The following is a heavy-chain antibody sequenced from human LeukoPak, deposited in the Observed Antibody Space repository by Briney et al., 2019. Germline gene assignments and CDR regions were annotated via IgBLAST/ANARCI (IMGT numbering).Heavy chain of an antibody. Sequence: GASVKVSCKVSGYTLTELSMHWVRQAPGKGLEWMGGFDPEDGETIYAQKFQGRVAMTEDTSTDTAYMELSSLRSDDTAVYYCARGLGTYSSSPALDSWGQGTLVSVSS. J-gene: IGHJ4*02. D-gene: IGHD6-13*01. CDR3: ARGLGTYSSSPALDS. CDR1: GYTLTELS. CDR2: FDPEDGET. V-gene: IGHV1-24*01.